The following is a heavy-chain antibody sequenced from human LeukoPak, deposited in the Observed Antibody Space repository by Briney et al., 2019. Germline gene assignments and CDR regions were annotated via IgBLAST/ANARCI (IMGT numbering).Heavy chain of an antibody. J-gene: IGHJ4*02. CDR2: ISSSSSYI. CDR1: GFTFSSYS. Sequence: GGSLRLSCAASGFTFSSYSMNWVRQAPGKGLEWVSSISSSSSYIYYADSVKGRFTISRDNAKNSLYLQMNCLRAEDKAVYYCARDLYYYGSGSPTYFDYWGQGTLVTVSS. CDR3: ARDLYYYGSGSPTYFDY. V-gene: IGHV3-21*01. D-gene: IGHD3-10*01.